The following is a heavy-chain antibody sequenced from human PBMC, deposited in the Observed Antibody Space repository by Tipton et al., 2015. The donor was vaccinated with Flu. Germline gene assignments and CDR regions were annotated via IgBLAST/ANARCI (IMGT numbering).Heavy chain of an antibody. D-gene: IGHD2-8*01. J-gene: IGHJ4*02. Sequence: QLVQSGAEVKKPGESLKISCKASGYTFITHWIGWVRQMPGKGLEWVGIIYPNDFDTRYSPSFEGEVTISADKSTNTAFLQWSSLKASDTAMYYCARRREAMADYWGQGTLVTVSS. CDR3: ARRREAMADY. V-gene: IGHV5-51*01. CDR2: IYPNDFDT. CDR1: GYTFITHW.